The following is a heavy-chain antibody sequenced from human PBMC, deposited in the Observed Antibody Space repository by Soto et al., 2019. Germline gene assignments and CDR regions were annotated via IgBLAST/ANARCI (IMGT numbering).Heavy chain of an antibody. V-gene: IGHV1-18*01. CDR2: ISAYNGNT. CDR1: GYTFTSYG. Sequence: QVQLVQSGAEVKKPGASVKVSCKASGYTFTSYGISWVRQAPGQGLEWMGWISAYNGNTNYAQKLQGRVTMTTDTSRSTAYMERRSLRSDDTAVYYCARARLWFGELLDWFDPWGQGTLVTVSS. J-gene: IGHJ5*02. CDR3: ARARLWFGELLDWFDP. D-gene: IGHD3-10*01.